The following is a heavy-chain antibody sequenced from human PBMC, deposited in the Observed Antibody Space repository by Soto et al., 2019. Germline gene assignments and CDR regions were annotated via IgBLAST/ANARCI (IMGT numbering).Heavy chain of an antibody. CDR3: ARLSGDHSAFFSYGMDA. Sequence: GALRLSCAAPGFTVDTYWMNWARQAPGKGPEWLSGINSDGTISSYADSVKGRFTISRDNARNTLSLQMNSLRADDTAVYYCARLSGDHSAFFSYGMDAWGQGTTVTVSS. D-gene: IGHD2-21*01. V-gene: IGHV3-74*01. CDR1: GFTVDTYW. CDR2: INSDGTIS. J-gene: IGHJ6*02.